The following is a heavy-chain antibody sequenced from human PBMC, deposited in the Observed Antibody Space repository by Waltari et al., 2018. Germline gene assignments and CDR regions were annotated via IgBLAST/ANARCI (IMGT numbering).Heavy chain of an antibody. D-gene: IGHD3-22*01. CDR2: ISGSVGRT. Sequence: EVQLLESGGGLVQPGGSLRLSCAASGFTFSSYAMSWVRQAPGKGLEWVSAISGSVGRTYYADSVKGRFTISRDNAKNTLYLQMNSLRAEDTAVYYCAKGDYYDSSGYLDYWGQGTLVTVSS. J-gene: IGHJ4*02. V-gene: IGHV3-23*01. CDR1: GFTFSSYA. CDR3: AKGDYYDSSGYLDY.